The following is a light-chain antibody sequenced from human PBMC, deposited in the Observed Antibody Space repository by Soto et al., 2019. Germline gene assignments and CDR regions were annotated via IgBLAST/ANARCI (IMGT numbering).Light chain of an antibody. V-gene: IGKV1-39*01. J-gene: IGKJ4*01. CDR3: QQSYSTPST. CDR2: AAS. Sequence: DIQMTQSPSSLSASVGDRVTITCRASQSISSYLNWYQQKPGKAPKLLIYAASSLQSGVPSRFSGSGSGTDFPLTISSLQPEDFATYYCQQSYSTPSTFGGGTRGESK. CDR1: QSISSY.